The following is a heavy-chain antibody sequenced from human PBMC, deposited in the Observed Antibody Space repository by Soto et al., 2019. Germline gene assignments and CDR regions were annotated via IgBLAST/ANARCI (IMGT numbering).Heavy chain of an antibody. Sequence: EVQLLESGGGLVQPGGSLRLSCAASGFTFSSYAMSWVRQAPGKGLEWVSAISGSGGSTYYADSVKGRFTISRDNSKNTLYLQMNSLRAEDTAVYYCAKVTTMIVVPKTGPNYGMDVWGKGTTVTVSS. CDR2: ISGSGGST. D-gene: IGHD3-22*01. CDR1: GFTFSSYA. V-gene: IGHV3-23*01. CDR3: AKVTTMIVVPKTGPNYGMDV. J-gene: IGHJ6*04.